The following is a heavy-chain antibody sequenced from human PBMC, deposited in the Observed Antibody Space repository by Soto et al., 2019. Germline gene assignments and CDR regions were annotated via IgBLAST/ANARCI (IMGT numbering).Heavy chain of an antibody. CDR2: IYYSGST. CDR1: GGSVSSGSYY. D-gene: IGHD3-22*01. CDR3: ARVPTYYYDSSGYSVDY. V-gene: IGHV4-61*01. Sequence: LTCTVSGGSVSSGSYYWSWIRQPPGKGLEWIGYIYYSGSTNYNPSLKSRVTISVDTSKNQFSLKLSSVTAADTAVYYCARVPTYYYDSSGYSVDYWGQGTLVNVS. J-gene: IGHJ4*02.